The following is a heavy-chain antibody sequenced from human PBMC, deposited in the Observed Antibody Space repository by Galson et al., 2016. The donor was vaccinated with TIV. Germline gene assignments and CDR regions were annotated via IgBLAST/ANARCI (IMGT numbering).Heavy chain of an antibody. J-gene: IGHJ6*03. D-gene: IGHD3-3*01. CDR1: GGTFSSYG. V-gene: IGHV1-69*13. CDR2: INPVFGIP. Sequence: SVKVSCKASGGTFSSYGISWVRQAPGQGLKWMGGINPVFGIPNYAQKFQGRVTITADESTSTAYMELTSLRSEDTAVYYCARGKERVINYYYYMDVWGHGILVTVSS. CDR3: ARGKERVINYYYYMDV.